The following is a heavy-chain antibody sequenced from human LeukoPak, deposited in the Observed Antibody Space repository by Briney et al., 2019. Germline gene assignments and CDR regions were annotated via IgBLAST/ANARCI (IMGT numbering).Heavy chain of an antibody. J-gene: IGHJ6*03. V-gene: IGHV1-24*01. Sequence: AAVKVSCMVSGYTLTELSMHWVRPAPGKGVEWMCDFDPEDGATIYAQKFQGRVTMTEDTSTATAYTEPSSLRSEDTDVYYCATGPHRYFDWLLGYYYMDVWGKGTPVTVSS. CDR2: FDPEDGAT. D-gene: IGHD3-9*01. CDR1: GYTLTELS. CDR3: ATGPHRYFDWLLGYYYMDV.